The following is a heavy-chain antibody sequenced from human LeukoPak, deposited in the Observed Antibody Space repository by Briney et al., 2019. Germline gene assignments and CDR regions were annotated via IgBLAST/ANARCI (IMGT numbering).Heavy chain of an antibody. Sequence: SETLSLTCAVSGGSISSSYHYWGWIRQPPGKGLEWIGSIYSSGSTYYNPSLRTRVTISVDTSKNQFSLKLSSVTAADTAVYYCARVIRTTGYYSNPKSGSFDFWGQGTLVTVSS. CDR2: IYSSGST. V-gene: IGHV4-39*01. D-gene: IGHD3-9*01. CDR1: GGSISSSYHY. CDR3: ARVIRTTGYYSNPKSGSFDF. J-gene: IGHJ4*02.